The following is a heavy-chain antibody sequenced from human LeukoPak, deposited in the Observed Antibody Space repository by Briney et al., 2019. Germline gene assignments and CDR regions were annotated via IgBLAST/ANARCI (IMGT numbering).Heavy chain of an antibody. V-gene: IGHV4-59*01. CDR1: GGSISSYY. J-gene: IGHJ4*02. CDR2: IYYSGST. CDR3: ARSRPTAMVTRWFDY. Sequence: PSETLSLTCTVSGGSISSYYWSWIRQPPGKGREWIGYIYYSGSTNYNPSLKSRVTISVDTSKNQFSLKLSSVTAADTAVYYCARSRPTAMVTRWFDYWGQGTLVTVSS. D-gene: IGHD5-18*01.